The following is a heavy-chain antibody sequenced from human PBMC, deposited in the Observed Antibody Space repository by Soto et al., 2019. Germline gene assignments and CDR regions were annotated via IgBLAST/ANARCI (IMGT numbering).Heavy chain of an antibody. CDR2: SSATGAGT. Sequence: GGSLRLSCAASGFSFSNCWMHWVRQAPGKGLEWVSFSSATGAGTYYADSVKGRFTISRDNSKNTLYLQMTSLRADDTAVYYCAKDRRAGGNYGFYSDFWGQGALVTVSS. CDR3: AKDRRAGGNYGFYSDF. D-gene: IGHD1-7*01. V-gene: IGHV3-23*01. J-gene: IGHJ4*02. CDR1: GFSFSNCW.